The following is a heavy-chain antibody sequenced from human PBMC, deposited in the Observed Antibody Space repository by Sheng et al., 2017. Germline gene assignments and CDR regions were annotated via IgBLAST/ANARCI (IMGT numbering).Heavy chain of an antibody. Sequence: EVQLVESGGGLVQPGGSLRLSCAASGFTFSSHWMSWVRQAPGKGLEWVATIKQDGSEKYYVDSVKGRFTISRDNAKNSVYLQMNNLRAEDTAVYYCARGMVIISTWGQGTLVT. CDR1: GFTFSSHW. CDR3: ARGMVIIST. CDR2: IKQDGSEK. D-gene: IGHD3-3*01. V-gene: IGHV3-7*04. J-gene: IGHJ4*02.